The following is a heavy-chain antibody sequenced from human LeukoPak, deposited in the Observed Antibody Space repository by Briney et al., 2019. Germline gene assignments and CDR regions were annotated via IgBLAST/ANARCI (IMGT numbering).Heavy chain of an antibody. Sequence: GGSLRLSCAASGLTFSGSAMSWVRQAPGKGLEWVSLISGSGNSTYYADSVKGRFTISRDNSKNTLYLQMNSLRAEDTAVYYCVRLFGGVTTFDYWGQGTLVAVSS. V-gene: IGHV3-23*01. J-gene: IGHJ4*02. CDR3: VRLFGGVTTFDY. D-gene: IGHD4-17*01. CDR2: ISGSGNST. CDR1: GLTFSGSA.